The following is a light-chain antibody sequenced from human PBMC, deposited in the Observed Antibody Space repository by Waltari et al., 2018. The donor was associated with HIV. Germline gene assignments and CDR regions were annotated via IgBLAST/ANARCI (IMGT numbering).Light chain of an antibody. CDR1: QSISTY. Sequence: DIEFTQSPFSLSASVGDRVTITFRASQSISTYLTWYQQKPGKAPNLLIYSASTLQNGVPSRFSGRGSGAEFTLTISDMQPEDSATYYCQQPNTYPPSFGGGTKVDI. V-gene: IGKV1-9*01. J-gene: IGKJ4*01. CDR3: QQPNTYPPS. CDR2: SAS.